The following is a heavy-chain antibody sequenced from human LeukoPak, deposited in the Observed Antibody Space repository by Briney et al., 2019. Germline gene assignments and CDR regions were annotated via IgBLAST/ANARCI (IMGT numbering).Heavy chain of an antibody. CDR3: AIGGTYGSGSYYIGY. J-gene: IGHJ4*02. D-gene: IGHD3-10*01. Sequence: ASVKVSCKASGYTFTCYDINWVRQATGQGLEWMGWMNPNSGNTGDAQKFQGRVTMTRNTSISTAYMELSSQRTEDTAVYYCAIGGTYGSGSYYIGYWGQGTLATVSS. V-gene: IGHV1-8*01. CDR2: MNPNSGNT. CDR1: GYTFTCYD.